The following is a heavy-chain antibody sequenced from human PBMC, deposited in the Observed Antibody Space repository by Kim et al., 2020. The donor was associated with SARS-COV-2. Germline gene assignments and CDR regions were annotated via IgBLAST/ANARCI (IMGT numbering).Heavy chain of an antibody. J-gene: IGHJ4*02. Sequence: GGSLRLSCAASGFTFSSYAMHWVRQAPGKGLEWVAVISYDGSNKYYADSVKGRFTISRDNSKNTLYLQMNSLRAEDTAVYYCARTRDIVGATCVDYWGQGTLVSFSS. V-gene: IGHV3-30-3*01. CDR3: ARTRDIVGATCVDY. D-gene: IGHD1-26*01. CDR1: GFTFSSYA. CDR2: ISYDGSNK.